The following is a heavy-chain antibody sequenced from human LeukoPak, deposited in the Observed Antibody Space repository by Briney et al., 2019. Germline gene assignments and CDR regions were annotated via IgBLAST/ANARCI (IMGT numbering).Heavy chain of an antibody. D-gene: IGHD6-13*01. V-gene: IGHV3-7*01. CDR1: GFTFSSYW. CDR3: ARDHTGYSSSWPHYYYYYMDV. Sequence: GGSLRLSCGASGFTFSSYWMSWVRQAPGKGLEWVANIKQDGSEKYYVDSVKGRFTISRDNAKNSLYLQMNSLRAEDTAVYYCARDHTGYSSSWPHYYYYYMDVWGKGTTVTVSS. J-gene: IGHJ6*03. CDR2: IKQDGSEK.